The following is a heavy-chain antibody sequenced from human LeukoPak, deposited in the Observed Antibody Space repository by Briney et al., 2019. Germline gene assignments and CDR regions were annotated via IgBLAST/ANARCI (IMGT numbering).Heavy chain of an antibody. CDR3: ARKGRVSGFGY. CDR1: GGSFSGYY. CDR2: INHSGST. Sequence: ASETLSLTCAVYGGSFSGYYWSWIRQPPGKGLEWIGEINHSGSTNYNPSLKSRVTISVDTSKNQFSLKLSSVTAADTAVYYCARKGRVSGFGYWGQGTLVTVSS. J-gene: IGHJ4*02. V-gene: IGHV4-34*01. D-gene: IGHD2-8*01.